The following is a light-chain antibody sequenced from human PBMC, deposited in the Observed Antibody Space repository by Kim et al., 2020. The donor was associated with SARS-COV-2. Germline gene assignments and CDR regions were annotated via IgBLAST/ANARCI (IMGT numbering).Light chain of an antibody. CDR3: QRYAASPFT. V-gene: IGKV3-20*01. J-gene: IGKJ4*01. CDR1: QSVSGSH. CDR2: DAS. Sequence: EIVLTQSPATLSLSPGERATLSCRASQSVSGSHLAWYQQKPGQTPRILIYDASSRITGISDRFSGSGSGTDFTLTISRVQPEDFAVYYCQRYAASPFTFGGGTKVEI.